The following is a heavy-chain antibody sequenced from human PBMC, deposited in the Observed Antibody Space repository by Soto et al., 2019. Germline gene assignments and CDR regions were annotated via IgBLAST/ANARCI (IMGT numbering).Heavy chain of an antibody. CDR2: IDPYDSYT. V-gene: IGHV5-10-1*01. CDR1: GYNFNNYW. J-gene: IGHJ6*02. Sequence: GESLKISCKGSGYNFNNYWSNWVRQMPGKGLEWMGRIDPYDSYTNYSPSFQGHVTISVDKSISTAYLQWSSLKASDTAMYYCARQEYLYYYGMDVWGQGTTVNRLL. CDR3: ARQEYLYYYGMDV.